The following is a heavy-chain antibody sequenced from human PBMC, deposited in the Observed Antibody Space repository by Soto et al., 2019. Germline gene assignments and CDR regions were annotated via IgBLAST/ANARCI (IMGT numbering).Heavy chain of an antibody. CDR3: ARTGLAAAGQPTYYYYGMDV. J-gene: IGHJ6*02. CDR2: IYPGDSDT. V-gene: IGHV5-51*01. Sequence: PGESLKISCKGSGYSFTSYWIGCVRQMPGKGLEWMGIIYPGDSDTRYSPSFQGQVTISADKSISTAYLQWSSLKASDTAMYYCARTGLAAAGQPTYYYYGMDVWGQGTTVT. CDR1: GYSFTSYW. D-gene: IGHD6-13*01.